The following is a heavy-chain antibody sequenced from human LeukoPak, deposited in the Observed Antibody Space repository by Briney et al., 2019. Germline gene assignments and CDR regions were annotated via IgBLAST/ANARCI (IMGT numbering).Heavy chain of an antibody. V-gene: IGHV3-53*05. J-gene: IGHJ6*04. Sequence: VGSLRLSCAASGFTVSSNYMSWVRQAPGKGLEWVSVIYSGGSTYYADSVKGRFTISRDNSENTLYLQMNSLRAEDTAVYYCAKDGGNYYDTAGNHLMRSYMDVWGKGTTVTVSS. CDR2: IYSGGST. D-gene: IGHD3-22*01. CDR3: AKDGGNYYDTAGNHLMRSYMDV. CDR1: GFTVSSNY.